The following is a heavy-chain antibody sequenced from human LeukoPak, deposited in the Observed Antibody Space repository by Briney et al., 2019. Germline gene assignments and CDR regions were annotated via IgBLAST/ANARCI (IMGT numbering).Heavy chain of an antibody. CDR2: IHPNNGAT. CDR3: ARDGPAQMVDFDY. V-gene: IGHV1-2*02. D-gene: IGHD3-10*01. J-gene: IGHJ4*02. CDR1: GYTFTGSGWY. Sequence: ASVKVSCKASGYTFTGSGWYMYWLRQAPGQGLECVGWIHPNNGATLYAQKFQGRVAMTTDTSISTAYMELSRLRPDDTAMYYCARDGPAQMVDFDYWGQGTLVTVSS.